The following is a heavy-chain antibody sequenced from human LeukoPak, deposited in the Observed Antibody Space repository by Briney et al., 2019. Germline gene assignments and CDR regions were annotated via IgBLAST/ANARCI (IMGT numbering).Heavy chain of an antibody. J-gene: IGHJ2*01. CDR2: VQDRRST. V-gene: IGHV4-4*07. D-gene: IGHD3-3*01. Sequence: SETLSLICNVSRGSVSSYFWSWIRQPAGKGLEWIGRVQDRRSTNYSPSLRSRVTISLDKSNNNFSPKLTSVTAADTAVYHCARDAASESRVFGRWGR. CDR1: RGSVSSYF. CDR3: ARDAASESRVFGR.